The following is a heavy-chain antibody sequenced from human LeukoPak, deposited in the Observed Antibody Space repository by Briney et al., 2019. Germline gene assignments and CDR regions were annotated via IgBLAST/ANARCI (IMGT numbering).Heavy chain of an antibody. CDR3: ARGVVPAARRSLGRFYFDY. J-gene: IGHJ4*02. CDR1: GGSISSYY. CDR2: IYYSGST. D-gene: IGHD2-2*01. Sequence: SETLSLTCTVSGGSISSYYWSWIRQPPGEGLEWIGYIYYSGSTNYNPSLKSRVIISVDTSKNQFSLKLSSVTAADTAVYYCARGVVPAARRSLGRFYFDYWGQGTLVTVSS. V-gene: IGHV4-59*01.